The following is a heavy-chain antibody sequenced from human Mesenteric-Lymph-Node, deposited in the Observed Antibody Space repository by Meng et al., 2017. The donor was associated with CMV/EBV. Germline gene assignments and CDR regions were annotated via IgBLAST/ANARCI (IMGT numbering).Heavy chain of an antibody. CDR1: GYTLGSHY. V-gene: IGHV1-46*01. Sequence: ASVKLSCKASGYTLGSHYIDWVRQAPGQGLEWMGIINPSAGSTSYAQKFQGRVTMTRDTSISTAYMELSSLRSEDTAVYYCAKRIAASGTTLGYWGQGTLVTVSS. D-gene: IGHD6-13*01. CDR3: AKRIAASGTTLGY. CDR2: INPSAGST. J-gene: IGHJ4*02.